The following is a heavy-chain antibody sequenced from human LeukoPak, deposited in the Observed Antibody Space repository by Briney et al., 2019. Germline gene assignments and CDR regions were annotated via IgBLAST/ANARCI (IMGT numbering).Heavy chain of an antibody. CDR2: IYHSGST. CDR3: ARDGDFYYFDY. J-gene: IGHJ4*02. CDR1: GYSISSGNY. Sequence: PPETLSLTCTVSGYSISSGNYWGWIRQPPGKGPEWIGSIYHSGSTYYNPSLKSRVSISVDTSKNQFSLRLSSVTAADTAVYYCARDGDFYYFDYWGQGTLVTVSS. V-gene: IGHV4-38-2*02.